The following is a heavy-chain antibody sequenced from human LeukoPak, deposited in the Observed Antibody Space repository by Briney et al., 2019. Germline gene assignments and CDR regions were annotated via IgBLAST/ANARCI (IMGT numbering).Heavy chain of an antibody. Sequence: PGGSLRLSCAAPGFTFITYGMHCVRQAPGKGLGWVAVIWYDGSNKYYADSVKGRFTISRDNSKNTLYLQMNSLRAEDTAIYYCVRDQTGTTNYWGQGTLVTVSS. D-gene: IGHD1-7*01. V-gene: IGHV3-33*01. CDR1: GFTFITYG. CDR2: IWYDGSNK. J-gene: IGHJ4*02. CDR3: VRDQTGTTNY.